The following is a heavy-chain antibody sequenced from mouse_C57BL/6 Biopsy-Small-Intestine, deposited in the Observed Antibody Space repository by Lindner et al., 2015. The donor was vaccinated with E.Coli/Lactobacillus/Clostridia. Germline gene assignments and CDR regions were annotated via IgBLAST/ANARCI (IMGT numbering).Heavy chain of an antibody. CDR3: ARVRPACTNVICLSHYHPFDP. CDR2: MNPNSGNT. Sequence: SVKVSCKASGYTFTDYDINWVRQATGQGLEWMGWMNPNSGNTGYAQKFQGGVIMTRDTSINTAYLDLSSLRSDDTAVYYCARVRPACTNVICLSHYHPFDPWGQGTLVTVSS. V-gene: IGHV1-84*02. CDR1: GYTFTDYD. D-gene: IGHD5-5*01. J-gene: IGHJ4*01.